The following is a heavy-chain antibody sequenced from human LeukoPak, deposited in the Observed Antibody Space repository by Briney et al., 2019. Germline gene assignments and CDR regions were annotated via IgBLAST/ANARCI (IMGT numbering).Heavy chain of an antibody. CDR3: ATAKGSEYSSSSNWYFDL. D-gene: IGHD6-6*01. J-gene: IGHJ2*01. Sequence: PSETLSLTCTVSGGSISSHYWSWIRQPPGKGLEWIGYIYYSGSTNYNPSLKSRVTISVDTSKNQFSLKLSSVTAADTAVYYCATAKGSEYSSSSNWYFDLWGRGTLVTVSS. V-gene: IGHV4-59*11. CDR1: GGSISSHY. CDR2: IYYSGST.